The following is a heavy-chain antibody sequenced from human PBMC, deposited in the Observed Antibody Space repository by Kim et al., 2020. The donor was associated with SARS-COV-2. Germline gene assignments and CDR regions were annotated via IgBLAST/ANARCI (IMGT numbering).Heavy chain of an antibody. D-gene: IGHD6-19*01. CDR1: GYTLTELS. V-gene: IGHV1-24*01. CDR3: ATEGWYLGAFDI. Sequence: ASVKVSCKVSGYTLTELSMHWVRQAPGKGLEWMGGFDPEDGETIYAQKFQGRVTMTEDTSTDTAYMELSSLRSEDTAVYYCATEGWYLGAFDIWGQGTMVTVSS. J-gene: IGHJ3*02. CDR2: FDPEDGET.